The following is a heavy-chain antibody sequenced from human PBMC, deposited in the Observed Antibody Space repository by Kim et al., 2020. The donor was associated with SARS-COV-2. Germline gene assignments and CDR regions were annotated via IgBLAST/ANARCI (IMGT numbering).Heavy chain of an antibody. CDR2: IYPGDSDT. D-gene: IGHD2-2*01. V-gene: IGHV5-51*01. CDR3: AKLIQDIVVVPAAMPARSRYFDL. J-gene: IGHJ2*01. Sequence: GESLKISCKGSGYSFTSYWIGLVRQMPGKGLEWMGIIYPGDSDTRYSPSFQGQVTISADKSISTAYLQWSSLKASDTAMYYCAKLIQDIVVVPAAMPARSRYFDLWGRGTLVTVSS. CDR1: GYSFTSYW.